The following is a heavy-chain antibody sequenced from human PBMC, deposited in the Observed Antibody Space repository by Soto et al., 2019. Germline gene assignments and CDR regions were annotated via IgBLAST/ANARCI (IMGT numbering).Heavy chain of an antibody. CDR2: IIPMFGKA. V-gene: IGHV1-69*01. Sequence: QVQLVQSETEMKKPGSSVKVSCKASGGTFSRYTLSWVRQAPGQGLEWMGGIIPMFGKANYAQKFQGRVTITADESTSTAYMELSSLRSEDTAVYYCARSSGSGYYYYYYGMDVWGQGTTVTVSS. J-gene: IGHJ6*02. D-gene: IGHD3-22*01. CDR3: ARSSGSGYYYYYYGMDV. CDR1: GGTFSRYT.